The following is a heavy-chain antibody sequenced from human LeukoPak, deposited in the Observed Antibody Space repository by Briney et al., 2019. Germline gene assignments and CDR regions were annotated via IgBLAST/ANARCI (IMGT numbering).Heavy chain of an antibody. CDR2: IDNDGGT. CDR3: ARDLNYNLDF. D-gene: IGHD5-24*01. Sequence: PGGSLRLSCAASGFTFSHPYMHWVRQAPGKGLVWVSRIDNDGGTSYADSVKGRFTITRDNAKNTLYLQMNSLRAEDTALYYCARDLNYNLDFWGQGTLVTVSS. V-gene: IGHV3-74*01. CDR1: GFTFSHPY. J-gene: IGHJ4*02.